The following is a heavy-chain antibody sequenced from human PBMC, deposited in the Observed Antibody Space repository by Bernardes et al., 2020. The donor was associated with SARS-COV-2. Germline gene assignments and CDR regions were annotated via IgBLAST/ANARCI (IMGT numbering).Heavy chain of an antibody. Sequence: GGSLRLSCAASGFTFRNYAMSWVRQAPGKGLEWVAAISANGRTTNFADSVKGRFAISRENAKNSLYLQMNSLRAGDTAIYYCVRGPPVAYKIWYFDLWGRGTLVTVSS. CDR3: VRGPPVAYKIWYFDL. D-gene: IGHD2-21*01. V-gene: IGHV3-23*01. CDR1: GFTFRNYA. J-gene: IGHJ2*01. CDR2: ISANGRTT.